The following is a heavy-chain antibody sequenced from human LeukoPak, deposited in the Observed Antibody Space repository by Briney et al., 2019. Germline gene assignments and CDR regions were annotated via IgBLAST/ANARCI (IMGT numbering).Heavy chain of an antibody. J-gene: IGHJ3*02. CDR1: GLTFSLYP. D-gene: IGHD7-27*01. V-gene: IGHV3-64D*06. CDR2: ISTNGGST. Sequence: PGGCLSLSCSASGLTFSLYPTHCGRHAPRGGLEYVSGISTNGGSTYYADSVKGRFTISRDNPKNTLYLQMRTLGAEDACVYYCVTELGIGGFYSWSEATNVSVSS. CDR3: VTELGIGGFYS.